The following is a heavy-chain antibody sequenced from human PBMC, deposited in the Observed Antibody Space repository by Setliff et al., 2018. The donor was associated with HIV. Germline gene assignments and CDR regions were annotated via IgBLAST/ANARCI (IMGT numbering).Heavy chain of an antibody. CDR1: GASLTRGYYY. V-gene: IGHV4-61*02. J-gene: IGHJ4*02. D-gene: IGHD3-3*01. Sequence: LSLTCTVSGASLTRGYYYWSWIRQPAGKGLEWIGRIYTSGSTNYTPSLKSRVTISVDTSKNQFSLKVTSVTAADTAVYYCARANLWSGYYGYWGQGTLVTVSS. CDR3: ARANLWSGYYGY. CDR2: IYTSGST.